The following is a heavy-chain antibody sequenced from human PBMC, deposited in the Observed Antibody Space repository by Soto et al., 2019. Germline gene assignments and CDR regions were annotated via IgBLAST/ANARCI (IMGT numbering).Heavy chain of an antibody. Sequence: QVQLVESGGGVVQPGRSLRLSCAASGFTFSSYGMHWVRQAPGKGLEWVAVISYDGSNKYYANSVKSRFTISRDNSKNPLYLHMNSLRAEDTAVYYCAKDSPYYDFSLDYWGQGTLVTVSS. CDR1: GFTFSSYG. J-gene: IGHJ4*02. CDR3: AKDSPYYDFSLDY. CDR2: ISYDGSNK. D-gene: IGHD3-3*01. V-gene: IGHV3-30*18.